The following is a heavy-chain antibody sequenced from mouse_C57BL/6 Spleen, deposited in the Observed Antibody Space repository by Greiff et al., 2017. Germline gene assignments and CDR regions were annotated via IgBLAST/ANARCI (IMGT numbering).Heavy chain of an antibody. CDR2: IYPRSGNT. CDR1: GYTFTSYG. V-gene: IGHV1-81*01. CDR3: ARSPLTGYYAMDY. Sequence: QVQLQQSGAELARPGASVKLSCKASGYTFTSYGISWVKQRTGQGLEWIGEIYPRSGNTYYNEKFKGKATLTADKSSSTAYMALRRLTSEDSAVYFCARSPLTGYYAMDYRGQGTSVTVAS. J-gene: IGHJ4*01. D-gene: IGHD4-1*01.